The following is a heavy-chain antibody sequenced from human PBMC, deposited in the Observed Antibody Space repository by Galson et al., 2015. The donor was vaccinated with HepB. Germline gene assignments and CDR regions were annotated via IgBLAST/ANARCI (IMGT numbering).Heavy chain of an antibody. Sequence: SLRLSCAASGFTFNRYTMHWVRQAPGKGPEWVAVVSFDGHTRLYADSVKGRFTISRDDSMNSLFLDMKDLRGEDTAMYYCGRAGSVYQNWIDPWGQGTLVIVSS. CDR2: VSFDGHTR. CDR1: GFTFNRYT. J-gene: IGHJ5*02. V-gene: IGHV3-30*04. CDR3: GRAGSVYQNWIDP. D-gene: IGHD3-3*01.